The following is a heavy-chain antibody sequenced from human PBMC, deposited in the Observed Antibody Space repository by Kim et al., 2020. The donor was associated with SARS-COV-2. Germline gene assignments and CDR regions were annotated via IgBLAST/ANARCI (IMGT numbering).Heavy chain of an antibody. V-gene: IGHV1-46*01. D-gene: IGHD1-26*01. Sequence: ASVKVSCKASGYTFTTYYIYWVRQAPGQGLEWMGLINPSGGSTSYAHNFQGRVTMTRDTSTSTVYMELSSLTSEDTAVNYCAREGGDWGQGTLVTVSS. J-gene: IGHJ4*02. CDR3: AREGGD. CDR2: INPSGGST. CDR1: GYTFTTYY.